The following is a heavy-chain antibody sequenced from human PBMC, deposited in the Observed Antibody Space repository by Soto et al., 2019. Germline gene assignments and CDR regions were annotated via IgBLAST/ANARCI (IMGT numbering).Heavy chain of an antibody. D-gene: IGHD5-18*01. CDR1: GGSISSGDYY. V-gene: IGHV4-31*03. J-gene: IGHJ6*03. CDR2: IYYSCIT. Sequence: QVQLQESGPRLVKPSQTLSLTCTVSGGSISSGDYYWSWIRQHPGKGLEWIGYIYYSCITYYNATIKSRVTISVDTSENQFSLKLSSVTAADTAVYYCARGSVDTAMADVWGKGTTVTVSS. CDR3: ARGSVDTAMADV.